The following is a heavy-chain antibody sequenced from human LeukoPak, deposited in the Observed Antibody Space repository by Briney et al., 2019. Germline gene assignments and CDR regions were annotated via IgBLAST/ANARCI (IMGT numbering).Heavy chain of an antibody. CDR3: ARLSEMFRGPQVIYSFDY. V-gene: IGHV3-7*01. CDR2: IKKNGTKI. J-gene: IGHJ4*02. D-gene: IGHD3-10*01. CDR1: GFTLTTYW. Sequence: GGSLRLSCGASGFTLTTYWMSWVRQAPGKGLEWVAYIKKNGTKIYYVDSVKGRFTISRDYARNSLYLQLNSLRAEDTAVYYCARLSEMFRGPQVIYSFDYWGQGTLVTVSS.